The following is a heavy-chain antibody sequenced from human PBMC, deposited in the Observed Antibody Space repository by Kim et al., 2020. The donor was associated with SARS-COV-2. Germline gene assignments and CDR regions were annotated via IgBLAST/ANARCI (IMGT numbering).Heavy chain of an antibody. D-gene: IGHD2-15*01. V-gene: IGHV4-34*01. Sequence: SETLSLTCAVYGGSFSGYYWSWIRQPPGKGLEWIGEINHSGSTNYNPSLKSRVTISVDTSKNQFSLKLSSVTAADTAVYYCARGFRGAATRYYGMDVWGQGTTVTVSS. CDR3: ARGFRGAATRYYGMDV. CDR2: INHSGST. CDR1: GGSFSGYY. J-gene: IGHJ6*02.